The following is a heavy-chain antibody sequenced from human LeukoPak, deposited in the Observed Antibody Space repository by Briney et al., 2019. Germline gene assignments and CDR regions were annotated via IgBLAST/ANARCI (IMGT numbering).Heavy chain of an antibody. J-gene: IGHJ4*02. Sequence: PGGSLRLSCAASGFTFDDYGMHWVRQAPGKGLEWVSVIRGDGGSTYYADSVKGRFTISRDNSKNSLHLQMNSLRTEDTALYYCARDIYGPIPAAMDYWGQGTLVTVSS. CDR3: ARDIYGPIPAAMDY. D-gene: IGHD2-2*01. CDR2: IRGDGGST. CDR1: GFTFDDYG. V-gene: IGHV3-43*02.